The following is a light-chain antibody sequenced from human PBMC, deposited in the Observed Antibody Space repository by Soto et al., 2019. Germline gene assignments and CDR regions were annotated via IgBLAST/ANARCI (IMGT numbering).Light chain of an antibody. CDR2: APS. CDR1: RGISCY. V-gene: IGKV1-8*01. CDR3: QHYYSYPPWT. J-gene: IGKJ1*01. Sequence: AIRMTRSPSSPFAFKGDTATILGRAGRGISCYLAWYKQKPGKAPKLLSDAPSTLQSGSPSTFRGSGSGTDFTLTITCLQSEDFATYDCQHYYSYPPWTFGQGTKVEIK.